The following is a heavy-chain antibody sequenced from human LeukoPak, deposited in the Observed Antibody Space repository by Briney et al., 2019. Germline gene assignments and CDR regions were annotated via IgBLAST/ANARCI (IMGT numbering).Heavy chain of an antibody. CDR2: IWYGGSNK. Sequence: GGSLRLSCAASGFTFSSYGMHWVRQAPGKGLEWVAVIWYGGSNKYYADSVKGRFTISRDNSKNTLYLQMNSLRAEDTAVYYCAKAHSSTTVDDYWGQGTLVTVSS. CDR3: AKAHSSTTVDDY. J-gene: IGHJ4*02. CDR1: GFTFSSYG. D-gene: IGHD6-13*01. V-gene: IGHV3-33*06.